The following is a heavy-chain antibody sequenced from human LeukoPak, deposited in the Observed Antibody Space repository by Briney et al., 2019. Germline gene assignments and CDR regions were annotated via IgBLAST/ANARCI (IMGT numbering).Heavy chain of an antibody. J-gene: IGHJ4*02. CDR2: INHSGST. CDR3: ARNRRYYYDSSGYYRRADY. CDR1: GGSFSGYY. D-gene: IGHD3-22*01. V-gene: IGHV4-34*01. Sequence: SETLSLTCAVYGGSFSGYYWSWLRQPPGKGLEWIGEINHSGSTNYNPSLKSRVTISVDTSKNQFSLKLSSVTAADTAVYYCARNRRYYYDSSGYYRRADYWGQGTLVTVSS.